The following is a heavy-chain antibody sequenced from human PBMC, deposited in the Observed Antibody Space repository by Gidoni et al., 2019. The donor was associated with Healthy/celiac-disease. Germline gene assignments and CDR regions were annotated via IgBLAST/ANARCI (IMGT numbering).Heavy chain of an antibody. CDR3: ARDPSVVPASLGFDP. CDR2: ISYDGSNK. J-gene: IGHJ5*02. Sequence: QVQLVESGGGVVQPGRSLRLSCSASGFTFSSYAMHWVRQAPGKGLEWVAVISYDGSNKYYADSVKGRFTISRDNSKNTLYLQMNSLRAEDTAVYYCARDPSVVPASLGFDPWGQGTLVTVSS. V-gene: IGHV3-30-3*01. D-gene: IGHD2-2*01. CDR1: GFTFSSYA.